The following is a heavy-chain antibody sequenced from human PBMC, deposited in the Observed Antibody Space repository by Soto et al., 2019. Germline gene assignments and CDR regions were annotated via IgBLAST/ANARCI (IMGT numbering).Heavy chain of an antibody. V-gene: IGHV1-2*04. J-gene: IGHJ2*01. D-gene: IGHD2-21*01. CDR2: VNPKRGDA. Sequence: QVLLVQSGAEVKKPGASVKVSCKASGYKFTDYYIHWVRQAPGQGLEWMGWVNPKRGDAVYAQKFQGWVTMTRDTATTTAYLEVNSLKSDDTAVYYCSIYSGISVRYWY. CDR1: GYKFTDYY. CDR3: SIYSGISVRYWY.